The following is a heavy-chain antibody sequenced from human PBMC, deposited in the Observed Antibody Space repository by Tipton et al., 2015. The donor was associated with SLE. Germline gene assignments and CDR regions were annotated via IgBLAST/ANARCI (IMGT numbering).Heavy chain of an antibody. Sequence: SLRLSCAASGFTFSSYSMNWVRQAPGKGLEWVSSISSSSSYIYYADSVKGRFTISRDNAKNSLYLQMNSLRAEDTAVYYCARDPPGYCSSTSCSNWGQGTLVTVSS. CDR2: ISSSSSYI. CDR3: ARDPPGYCSSTSCSN. V-gene: IGHV3-21*01. CDR1: GFTFSSYS. J-gene: IGHJ4*02. D-gene: IGHD2-2*01.